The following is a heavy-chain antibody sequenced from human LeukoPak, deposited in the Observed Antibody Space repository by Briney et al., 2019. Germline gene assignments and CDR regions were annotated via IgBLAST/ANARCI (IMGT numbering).Heavy chain of an antibody. CDR1: GGSISSGSYY. V-gene: IGHV4-61*02. CDR2: IYTSGST. D-gene: IGHD6-6*01. Sequence: PSETLSLTCTVPGGSISSGSYYWSWIRQPAGKGLEWIGRIYTSGSTNYNPSLKSRVTISVDTSKNQFSLKLSSVTAADTAVYYCARGGEQLQAHDAFDIWGQGTMVTVSS. CDR3: ARGGEQLQAHDAFDI. J-gene: IGHJ3*02.